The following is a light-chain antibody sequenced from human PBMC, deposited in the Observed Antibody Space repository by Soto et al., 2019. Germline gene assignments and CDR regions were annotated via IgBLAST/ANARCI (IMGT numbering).Light chain of an antibody. CDR3: SSFTGSNYV. CDR2: DVS. J-gene: IGLJ1*01. CDR1: ISDVGGYNF. Sequence: QSALTQPASVSGSPGQSITISCTGTISDVGGYNFVSWYQQYPGKAPKLMIRDVSNRPSGVSNRFSGSKSGNTASLTISGLQAEDEADYYCSSFTGSNYVFGTGTKVTVL. V-gene: IGLV2-14*03.